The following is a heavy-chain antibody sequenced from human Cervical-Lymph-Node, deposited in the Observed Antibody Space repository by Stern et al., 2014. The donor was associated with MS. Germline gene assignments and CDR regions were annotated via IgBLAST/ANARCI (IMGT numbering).Heavy chain of an antibody. CDR3: ARLRVGDITRDY. Sequence: DQLVESGSELKKPGASVKVSCKTSGYTFTDYGINWVRQAPGQGLEWMGWINTKTGVPTYAQAFTGRFLFSFDTSVSTAYLHISSLKADDTAVYFCARLRVGDITRDYWGQGTLVIVS. V-gene: IGHV7-4-1*02. CDR1: GYTFTDYG. D-gene: IGHD1-26*01. J-gene: IGHJ4*02. CDR2: INTKTGVP.